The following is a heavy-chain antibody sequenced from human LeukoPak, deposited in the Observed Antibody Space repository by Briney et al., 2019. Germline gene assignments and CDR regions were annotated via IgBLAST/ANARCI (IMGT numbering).Heavy chain of an antibody. D-gene: IGHD3-16*01. CDR2: ISGSGGST. CDR1: GFTFSSYA. V-gene: IGHV3-23*01. J-gene: IGHJ4*02. CDR3: AKRGGAGTKEFDY. Sequence: PGGSLRLSCAASGFTFSSYAMSWVRQAPGKGLEWVSAISGSGGSTYYADSVKGRFTISRDNSKNTVYLQMKSLRAEDTAVYYCAKRGGAGTKEFDYWGQGTLVSVSS.